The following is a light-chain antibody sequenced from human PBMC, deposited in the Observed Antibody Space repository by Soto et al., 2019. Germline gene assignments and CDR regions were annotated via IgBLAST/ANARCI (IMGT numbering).Light chain of an antibody. V-gene: IGKV1-33*01. CDR3: QQYDNLLGRLT. Sequence: DIQMTQSPSSLSASVGDRVTITCQASQDISNYLNGYQQKPGKAPKLLIYDASNLATGVPSRFSGSGSGTDFTLTISSLQPEDIAAYYCQQYDNLLGRLTLGGGTKVDLK. CDR1: QDISNY. J-gene: IGKJ4*01. CDR2: DAS.